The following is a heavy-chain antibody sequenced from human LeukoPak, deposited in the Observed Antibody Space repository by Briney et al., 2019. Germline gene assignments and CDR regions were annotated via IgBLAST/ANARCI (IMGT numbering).Heavy chain of an antibody. CDR2: ISAYNGNT. CDR1: GGTFSSYA. J-gene: IGHJ4*02. Sequence: VASVKVSCKASGGTFSSYAISWVRQAPGQGLEWMGWISAYNGNTNYAQKLQSRVTMTTDTSTSTAYMELRSLRSDDTAVYYCARDPIRTYYDFWSGYHLDYWGQGTLVTVSS. D-gene: IGHD3-3*01. V-gene: IGHV1-18*01. CDR3: ARDPIRTYYDFWSGYHLDY.